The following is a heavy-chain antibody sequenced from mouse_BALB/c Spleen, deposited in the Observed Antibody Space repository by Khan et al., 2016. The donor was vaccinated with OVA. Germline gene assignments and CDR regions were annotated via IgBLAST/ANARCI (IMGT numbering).Heavy chain of an antibody. CDR3: ARQPYYHYYVMDY. V-gene: IGHV2-6-1*01. Sequence: VQLQESGPGLVAPSQSLSITCTISGFSLSSYGIHWVRQPPGQGLEWLVVIWSDGSTTYNSTLKSRLSITKDNSKSQVFLKMNSLQTDDTAIYXCARQPYYHYYVMDYWGQGTSITVSS. J-gene: IGHJ4*01. CDR1: GFSLSSYG. CDR2: IWSDGST. D-gene: IGHD2-10*01.